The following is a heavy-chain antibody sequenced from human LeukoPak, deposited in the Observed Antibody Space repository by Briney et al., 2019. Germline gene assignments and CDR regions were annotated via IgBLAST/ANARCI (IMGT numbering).Heavy chain of an antibody. Sequence: PGGSLRLSCAASGFTVSSHYMSWVRQAPGKGLEWVSVIYSGGGNTYYADSVKGRFTVSRDNSKNTVYLQMNSLRAEDTAVYYCAKDPYGTRYFDYWGQGTLVTVSP. D-gene: IGHD2-2*01. CDR1: GFTVSSHY. J-gene: IGHJ4*02. CDR2: IYSGGGNT. V-gene: IGHV3-53*01. CDR3: AKDPYGTRYFDY.